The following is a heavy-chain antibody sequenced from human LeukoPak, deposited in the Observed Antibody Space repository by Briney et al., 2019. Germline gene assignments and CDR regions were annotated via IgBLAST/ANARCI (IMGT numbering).Heavy chain of an antibody. D-gene: IGHD6-13*01. J-gene: IGHJ6*03. CDR3: ARGRGSSWYAYYMDV. Sequence: SETLSPTCAVYGGSFSGYYWGWIRQPPGKGLEWIGEINHSGSTNYNPSLKSRVTISVDTSKNQFSLKLSSVTAADTAVYYCARGRGSSWYAYYMDVWGKGTTVTVSS. CDR2: INHSGST. V-gene: IGHV4-34*01. CDR1: GGSFSGYY.